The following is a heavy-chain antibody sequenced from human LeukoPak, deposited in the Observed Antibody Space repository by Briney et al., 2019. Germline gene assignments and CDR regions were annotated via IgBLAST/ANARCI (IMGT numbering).Heavy chain of an antibody. CDR1: EFTFSSYS. J-gene: IGHJ4*02. CDR2: IKEDGSEK. V-gene: IGHV3-7*03. CDR3: ARDSGWWRFDF. Sequence: GGSLRLSCAASEFTFSSYSMNWVRQAPGQGLEWVASIKEDGSEKHYVDSVKGRFTISRGNGKNSLYLQMNSLRAEDTAVYYCARDSGWWRFDFWGQGTLVTVSS. D-gene: IGHD6-13*01.